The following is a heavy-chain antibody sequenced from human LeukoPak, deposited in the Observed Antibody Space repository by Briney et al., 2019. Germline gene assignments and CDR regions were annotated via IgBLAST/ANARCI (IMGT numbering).Heavy chain of an antibody. V-gene: IGHV4-59*01. CDR1: GGSISSYY. CDR3: AVSPHYYGSGSYSPFDP. CDR2: IYYSGST. D-gene: IGHD3-10*01. J-gene: IGHJ5*02. Sequence: PSETLSLTCTVSGGSISSYYWSWIRQPPGKGLEWIGYIYYSGSTNYNPSLKSRATISVDTSKNQFSLELSSVPAADPAVYYCAVSPHYYGSGSYSPFDPWGQGTLVTVSS.